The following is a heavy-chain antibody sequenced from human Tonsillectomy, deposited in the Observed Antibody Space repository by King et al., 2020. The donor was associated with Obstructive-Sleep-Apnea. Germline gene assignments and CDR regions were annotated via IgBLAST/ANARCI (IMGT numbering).Heavy chain of an antibody. Sequence: VQLVESGGGLVQPGGSLRLSCAASGFTFSSHSMNWVRQAPGKGLEWVSYISSSSSTIYYADSVKGRFTISRDNAKKSLYLQMNSRRAEDTAVYYCATGGWDYWGPGTLVTVSS. CDR3: ATGGWDY. CDR1: GFTFSSHS. J-gene: IGHJ4*02. V-gene: IGHV3-48*04. D-gene: IGHD1-26*01. CDR2: ISSSSSTI.